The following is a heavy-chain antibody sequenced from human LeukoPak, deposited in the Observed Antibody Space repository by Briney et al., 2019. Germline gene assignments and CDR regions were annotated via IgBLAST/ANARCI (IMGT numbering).Heavy chain of an antibody. J-gene: IGHJ6*02. Sequence: SVKVSCKTSGGTFSSSAITWVRQAPGQGLEWMGRIIPVLNITTYAQKFQGRVTITADTSTSTVYMELSSLRSEETAVYYCAKDQGLTAPPPYGLDVWGQGTTVIVT. D-gene: IGHD5-18*01. CDR3: AKDQGLTAPPPYGLDV. CDR2: IIPVLNIT. CDR1: GGTFSSSA. V-gene: IGHV1-69*04.